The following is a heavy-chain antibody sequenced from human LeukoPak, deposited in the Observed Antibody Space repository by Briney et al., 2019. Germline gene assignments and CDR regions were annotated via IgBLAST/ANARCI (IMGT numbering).Heavy chain of an antibody. J-gene: IGHJ4*02. CDR3: ARAGGNDYGDFHFDY. D-gene: IGHD4-17*01. Sequence: SETLSLTCTVSGGSISSGDYYWSWIRQPPGKGLEWIGYIYYSGSTYYNPSLKSRVTISVDTSKNQFSLKLSSVTAADTAVYYCARAGGNDYGDFHFDYWGQGTLVTVSS. CDR2: IYYSGST. V-gene: IGHV4-30-4*01. CDR1: GGSISSGDYY.